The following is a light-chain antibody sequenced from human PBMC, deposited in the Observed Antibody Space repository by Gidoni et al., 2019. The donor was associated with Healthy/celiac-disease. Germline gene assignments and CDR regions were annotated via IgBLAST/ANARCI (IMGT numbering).Light chain of an antibody. J-gene: IGKJ2*04. V-gene: IGKV2-28*01. Sequence: DIVMTQSPLSLPVTPGEPASISCRSSQSLLHSNGYNYLDWYLQKPGQAPQLLIYLGSNRASGVPDRFSGSGSVTDFTLKISRVEAEDVGVYYCMQALQTPRSFGQGTKLEI. CDR2: LGS. CDR1: QSLLHSNGYNY. CDR3: MQALQTPRS.